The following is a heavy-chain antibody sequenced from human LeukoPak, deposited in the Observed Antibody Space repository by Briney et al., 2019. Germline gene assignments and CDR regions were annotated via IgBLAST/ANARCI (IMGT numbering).Heavy chain of an antibody. J-gene: IGHJ6*02. CDR2: INHSGST. CDR3: VRWARGMDV. V-gene: IGHV4-34*01. CDR1: GGSFSGYY. Sequence: SETLSLTCAVYGGSFSGYYWSWIRQPPGKGLEWIGEINHSGSTNYNPSLKSRVTISVDTSKNQFSLKLSSVTAADTAVYYCVRWARGMDVWGQGTTVTVSS.